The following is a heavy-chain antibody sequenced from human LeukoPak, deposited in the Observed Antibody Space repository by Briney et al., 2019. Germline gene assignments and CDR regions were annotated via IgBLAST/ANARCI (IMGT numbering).Heavy chain of an antibody. D-gene: IGHD4-23*01. CDR3: ARFYGGYTPAGY. J-gene: IGHJ4*02. Sequence: GGSLRLSCAASGFTVNSNYMTWVRQTPGKGLEWVADINLDGSEKFYADSVKGRFTVSRDNAKNSLYLQMNSLRAEDTAVYYCARFYGGYTPAGYWGEGTLVTVSS. V-gene: IGHV3-7*05. CDR1: GFTVNSNY. CDR2: INLDGSEK.